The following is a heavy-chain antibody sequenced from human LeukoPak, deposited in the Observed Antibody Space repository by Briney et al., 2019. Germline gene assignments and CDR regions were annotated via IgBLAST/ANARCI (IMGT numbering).Heavy chain of an antibody. CDR2: ISDSGGRT. D-gene: IGHD1-1*01. CDR1: GITLSNYG. Sequence: GGSLRLSCTVSGITLSNYGMSWVRQAPGKGLEWVAGISDSGGRTKYADSVKGRFTVSRDSPKNTLYLQMNSLRPEDTAVYFCASLMTTTHYYYMDVWGKGTTVTVSS. CDR3: ASLMTTTHYYYMDV. V-gene: IGHV3-23*01. J-gene: IGHJ6*03.